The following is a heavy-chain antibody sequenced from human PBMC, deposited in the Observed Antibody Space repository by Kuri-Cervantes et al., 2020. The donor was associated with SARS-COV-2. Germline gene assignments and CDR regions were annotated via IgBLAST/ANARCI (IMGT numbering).Heavy chain of an antibody. D-gene: IGHD6-6*01. J-gene: IGHJ6*03. CDR1: GYTFTSYY. Sequence: ASVKVSCKASGYTFTSYYMHWVRQAPGQGLEWMGIINPSGGSTSYAQKFQGRVTMTRDTSTSKVCMELSSLRSEDTAVYYCARDRYSSSSPYYMDVWGKGTTVTVSS. CDR3: ARDRYSSSSPYYMDV. CDR2: INPSGGST. V-gene: IGHV1-46*03.